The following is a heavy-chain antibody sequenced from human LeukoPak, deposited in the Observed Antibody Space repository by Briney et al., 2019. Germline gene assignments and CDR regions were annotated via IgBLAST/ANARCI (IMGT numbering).Heavy chain of an antibody. V-gene: IGHV3-30*04. CDR2: ISYDGSNK. D-gene: IGHD4-17*01. Sequence: GGSLRLSCAASGFTFSSYAMSWVRQAPGKGLEWVAVISYDGSNKYYADSVKGRFTISRDNSKNTLYLQMNSPRPEDTAIYYCAKDRGDYTNWFDPWGQGTLVTVSS. J-gene: IGHJ5*02. CDR3: AKDRGDYTNWFDP. CDR1: GFTFSSYA.